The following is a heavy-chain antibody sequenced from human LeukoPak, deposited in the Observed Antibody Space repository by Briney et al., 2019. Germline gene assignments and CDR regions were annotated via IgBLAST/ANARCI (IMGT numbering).Heavy chain of an antibody. CDR1: GGSISSHY. CDR3: ATIKRGDIYGYFDF. D-gene: IGHD5-18*01. V-gene: IGHV4-59*11. J-gene: IGHJ4*02. CDR2: LYDSVRT. Sequence: SETLSLTCTVSGGSISSHYWSWLRQPPGKGLEWIAYLYDSVRTKDNPSLKGRVTLSADTSKNQPSLRLRSVTAADTAVYYCATIKRGDIYGYFDFWGQGILVTVSS.